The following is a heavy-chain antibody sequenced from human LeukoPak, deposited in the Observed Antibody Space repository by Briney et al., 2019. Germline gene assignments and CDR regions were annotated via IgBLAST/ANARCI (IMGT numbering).Heavy chain of an antibody. Sequence: GGSLRLSCAASGFTFSSYGMHWVRQAPGKGLEWVAFIRYDGSNKYYADSLKGRFTISRDNSKNSLYLQMNSLRLEDTAVYYCASVMDQLPALDYWGQGTLVTVSS. D-gene: IGHD2-2*01. CDR1: GFTFSSYG. CDR3: ASVMDQLPALDY. V-gene: IGHV3-30*02. J-gene: IGHJ4*02. CDR2: IRYDGSNK.